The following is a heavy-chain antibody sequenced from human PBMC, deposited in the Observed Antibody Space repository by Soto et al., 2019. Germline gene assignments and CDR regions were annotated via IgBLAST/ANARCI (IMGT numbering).Heavy chain of an antibody. V-gene: IGHV4-4*07. D-gene: IGHD1-26*01. Sequence: PSETLSITFNVSGDSIGRLYWSWIRQSAEKGLEXXGXXYXTXXXAXXPALEGRVTISLDRSNNHVSLEMNSVTAADTAVYFCARDLSGTGLDIWGRGTRVTVSS. CDR2: XYXTXXX. CDR1: GDSIGRLY. J-gene: IGHJ6*02. CDR3: ARDLSGTGLDI.